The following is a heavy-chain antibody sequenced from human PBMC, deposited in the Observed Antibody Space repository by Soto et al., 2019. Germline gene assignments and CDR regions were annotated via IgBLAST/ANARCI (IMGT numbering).Heavy chain of an antibody. Sequence: GGSLRLSCAASGFTFSSYAMSWVRQAPGKGLEWVSAISGSGGSTYYADSVKGRFTISRDNSKNTLYLQMNSLRAEDTAVYYCAKVMRGDLYYYDSSGLDAFDIWGQGTMVTVSS. D-gene: IGHD3-22*01. CDR3: AKVMRGDLYYYDSSGLDAFDI. J-gene: IGHJ3*02. CDR1: GFTFSSYA. CDR2: ISGSGGST. V-gene: IGHV3-23*01.